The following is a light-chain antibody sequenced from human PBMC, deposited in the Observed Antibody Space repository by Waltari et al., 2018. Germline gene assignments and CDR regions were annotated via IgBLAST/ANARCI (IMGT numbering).Light chain of an antibody. J-gene: IGKJ4*01. V-gene: IGKV1-5*03. CDR1: QSISTW. Sequence: DIQMTQSTSTLSASVVDRVIFSCRASQSISTWLALYQQKPGKAPKILFYKASTLASGGPSRFSGSLSWTEFTLTISSLQPEDFATYYCQQYNSYSLLSFGGGTKVEIK. CDR2: KAS. CDR3: QQYNSYSLLS.